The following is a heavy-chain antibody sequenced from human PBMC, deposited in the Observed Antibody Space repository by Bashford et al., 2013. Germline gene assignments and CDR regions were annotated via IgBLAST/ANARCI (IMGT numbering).Heavy chain of an antibody. CDR2: IDWDDDK. CDR3: ARNTVAFFEY. V-gene: IGHV2-70*04. CDR1: GFSLKTSGMR. J-gene: IGHJ4*02. Sequence: SGPTLVKPTQTLTLTCTFSGFSLKTSGMRVSWIRQPPGKALEWLARIDWDDDKFYSPSLKTRLTISKDTSKNQVVLTLTNMDPVDTATYYCARNTVAFFEYWGQGIPVTVSS. D-gene: IGHD5-12*01.